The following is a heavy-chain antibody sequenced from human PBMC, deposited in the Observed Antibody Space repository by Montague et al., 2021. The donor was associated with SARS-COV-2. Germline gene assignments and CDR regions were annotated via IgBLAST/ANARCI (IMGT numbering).Heavy chain of an antibody. Sequence: CAISGDSVSSNIATWNWIRQSPSRGLERLGRTYYRSKWYNDYAESVKSRITIDPDTSKHQFSLHLSSVTPEDTAVYYCARIPVGSKYYFDFWGQGTLVTVSS. CDR3: ARIPVGSKYYFDF. CDR2: TYYRSKWYN. CDR1: GDSVSSNIAT. V-gene: IGHV6-1*01. D-gene: IGHD2-2*01. J-gene: IGHJ4*02.